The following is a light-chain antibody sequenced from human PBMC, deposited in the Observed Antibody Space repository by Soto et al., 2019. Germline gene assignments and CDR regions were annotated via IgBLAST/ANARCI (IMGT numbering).Light chain of an antibody. CDR2: KAS. Sequence: DIQMTQSPSTLSVSVGDIVTITCWASQTISSWLAWYQQKPGKAPKLLIYKASTLKSGVPSRFSGSGSGTEFTLTISSLQPDDFATYYCQHYDSYSEAFGQGTKV. CDR3: QHYDSYSEA. CDR1: QTISSW. J-gene: IGKJ1*01. V-gene: IGKV1-5*03.